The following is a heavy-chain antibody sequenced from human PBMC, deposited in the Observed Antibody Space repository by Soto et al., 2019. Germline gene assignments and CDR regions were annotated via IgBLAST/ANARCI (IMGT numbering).Heavy chain of an antibody. Sequence: GGSLRLSCAASGFTFGDCYMSWIRQALGKGLEWVSYISSSGSSTYYVDSVRGRFTISRDNAKNSLYLQMDSLGAEDTAVYYCERAAAAGPAAGYWGQGTLVTVSS. CDR3: ERAAAAGPAAGY. D-gene: IGHD6-13*01. CDR1: GFTFGDCY. CDR2: ISSSGSST. J-gene: IGHJ4*02. V-gene: IGHV3-11*01.